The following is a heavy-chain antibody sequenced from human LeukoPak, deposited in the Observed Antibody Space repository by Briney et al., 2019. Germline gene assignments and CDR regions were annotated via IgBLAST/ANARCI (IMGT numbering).Heavy chain of an antibody. CDR3: ARGAPYYYGSGSTFEY. V-gene: IGHV4-34*01. CDR2: INHSGST. Sequence: SETLSLTCAVYGGSFSGYYWSWIRQPPGKGLEWIGEINHSGSTNYNPSLKSRVTISVDTSKNQFSLKLSSVTAADTAVYYCARGAPYYYGSGSTFEYWGQGTLVTVSS. CDR1: GGSFSGYY. J-gene: IGHJ4*02. D-gene: IGHD3-10*01.